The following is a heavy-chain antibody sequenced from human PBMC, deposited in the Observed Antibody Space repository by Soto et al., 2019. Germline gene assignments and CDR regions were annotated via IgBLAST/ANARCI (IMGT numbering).Heavy chain of an antibody. V-gene: IGHV1-18*01. Sequence: ASVKVSCKASGYTLTSYGISWVRQAPGQGLEWMGWISAYNGNTNYAQKLQGRVTMTTDTSTSTAYMELRSLRSDDTAVYYCARDGLEMTTVTTGAFDIWGQGTMVTVSS. D-gene: IGHD4-17*01. CDR1: GYTLTSYG. CDR3: ARDGLEMTTVTTGAFDI. CDR2: ISAYNGNT. J-gene: IGHJ3*02.